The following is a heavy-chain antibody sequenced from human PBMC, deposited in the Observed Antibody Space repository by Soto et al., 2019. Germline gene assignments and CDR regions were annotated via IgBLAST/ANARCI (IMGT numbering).Heavy chain of an antibody. D-gene: IGHD3-9*01. V-gene: IGHV4-34*01. CDR1: GGSFSGYY. Sequence: QVQLQQWGAGLLKPSETLSLTCAVYGGSFSGYYWSWIRQPPGKGLEWIGEINHSGSTNYNPSLKSRVTISVDTSKNQFSLKLSSVTAADTAVYYCARGGPLLRYFDWLLSGDFDYWGQGTLVTVSS. J-gene: IGHJ4*02. CDR3: ARGGPLLRYFDWLLSGDFDY. CDR2: INHSGST.